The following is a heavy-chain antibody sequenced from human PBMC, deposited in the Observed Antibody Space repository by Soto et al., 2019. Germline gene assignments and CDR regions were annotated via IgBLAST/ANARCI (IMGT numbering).Heavy chain of an antibody. Sequence: SETLSLTRTVSGVSITSHYWTWIRQPPGKGLEWIGNIHYSGSTNYSPSLKGRVIISVDTSENQSSLKLSSVTTADTAVYYCTVGGGGHPFDYWGQGTLVTVSS. D-gene: IGHD2-15*01. CDR1: GVSITSHY. CDR3: TVGGGGHPFDY. V-gene: IGHV4-59*11. J-gene: IGHJ4*02. CDR2: IHYSGST.